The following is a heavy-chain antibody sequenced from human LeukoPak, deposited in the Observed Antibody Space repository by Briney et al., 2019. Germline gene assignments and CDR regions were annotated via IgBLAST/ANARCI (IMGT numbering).Heavy chain of an antibody. V-gene: IGHV4-30-4*01. CDR2: IYYSGST. D-gene: IGHD3-10*01. J-gene: IGHJ4*02. CDR3: ARFGELLSAFDY. CDR1: GGSISSGDYY. Sequence: SETLSPTCTVSGGSISSGDYYWSWIRQPPGKGLEWIGYIYYSGSTYYYPSLKSRVTISVDTSKNQFSLKLSSVTAADTAVYYCARFGELLSAFDYWGQGTLVTVSS.